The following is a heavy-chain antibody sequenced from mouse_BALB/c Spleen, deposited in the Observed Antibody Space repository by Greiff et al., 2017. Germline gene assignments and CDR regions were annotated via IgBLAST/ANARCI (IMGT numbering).Heavy chain of an antibody. CDR2: FYPGSGSI. CDR3: ARHDSGPYAMDY. Sequence: QVQLKESGAELVKPGASVKLSCKASGYTFTEYIIHWVKQRSGQGLEWIGWFYPGSGSIKYNEKFKDKATLTADKSSSTVYMELSRLTSEDSAVYFCARHDSGPYAMDYWGQGTSVTVSS. J-gene: IGHJ4*01. CDR1: GYTFTEYI. V-gene: IGHV1-62-2*01.